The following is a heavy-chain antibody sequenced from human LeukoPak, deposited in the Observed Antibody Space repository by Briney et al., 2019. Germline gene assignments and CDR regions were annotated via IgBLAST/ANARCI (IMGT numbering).Heavy chain of an antibody. V-gene: IGHV3-15*01. J-gene: IGHJ4*02. CDR3: TTLSNDVLY. CDR2: MKSNRDGGAS. D-gene: IGHD4-11*01. Sequence: GGSLRLSCAASGFTFHNAWMTWVRQAPGKGLEWVGRMKSNRDGGASDYAAPVKGRFTISRDDSKNTLYLHINSLRAEDTAVYYCTTLSNDVLYWGQGTLVTVS. CDR1: GFTFHNAW.